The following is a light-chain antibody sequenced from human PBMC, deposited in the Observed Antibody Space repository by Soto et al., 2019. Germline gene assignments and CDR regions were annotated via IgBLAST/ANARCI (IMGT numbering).Light chain of an antibody. Sequence: QSVLTHPASVSGSPGQSITISRTATSTDVTGRNYVSWYQQHPGKAPKVIIYEVTNRPSGISNRFSGSKSGNTASLTISGLQAEDEADYHCCSYTSGTSVFGTGTKITVL. CDR2: EVT. J-gene: IGLJ1*01. V-gene: IGLV2-14*01. CDR3: CSYTSGTSV. CDR1: STDVTGRNY.